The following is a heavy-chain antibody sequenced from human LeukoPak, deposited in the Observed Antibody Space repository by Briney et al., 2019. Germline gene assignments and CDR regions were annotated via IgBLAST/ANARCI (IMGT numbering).Heavy chain of an antibody. CDR2: ISSSSSYI. D-gene: IGHD2-2*02. CDR1: GFTFSSYN. CDR3: ARDIVVVPAAIQPGAADY. V-gene: IGHV3-21*01. Sequence: GGSLRLSCAASGFTFSSYNMNWVRQAPGKGLEWVSSISSSSSYIYYADSVKGRFTISRDNAKNSLYLQMNSLRAEDTAVYYCARDIVVVPAAIQPGAADYWGQGTLVTVSS. J-gene: IGHJ4*02.